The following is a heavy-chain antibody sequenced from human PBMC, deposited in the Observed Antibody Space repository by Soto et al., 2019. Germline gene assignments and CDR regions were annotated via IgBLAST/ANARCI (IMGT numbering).Heavy chain of an antibody. CDR1: GFTFSSYG. D-gene: IGHD1-26*01. CDR2: IWYDGSNK. J-gene: IGHJ3*02. V-gene: IGHV3-33*01. Sequence: QVQLVESGGGVVQPGRSLRLSCAASGFTFSSYGMHWVRQAPGKGLEWVAVIWYDGSNKYYADSVKGRFTISRDNSKNTLYLQMNSLRAEDTAVYYCARDGAYSGNDAFDIWGQGTIVTVS. CDR3: ARDGAYSGNDAFDI.